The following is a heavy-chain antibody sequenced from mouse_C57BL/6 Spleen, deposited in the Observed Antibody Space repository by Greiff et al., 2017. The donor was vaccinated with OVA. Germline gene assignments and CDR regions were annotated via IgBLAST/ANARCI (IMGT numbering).Heavy chain of an antibody. D-gene: IGHD3-1*01. CDR2: IDPSDSYT. Sequence: QVQLQQPGAELVKPGASVKLSCKASGYTFTSYWMQWVKQRPGQGLEWIGEIDPSDSYTNYNQKFKGKATVTVDTSSSTAYMQLSSLTSEDSAVYYCARGGTGAYWGQGTLVTVSA. CDR1: GYTFTSYW. V-gene: IGHV1-50*01. CDR3: ARGGTGAY. J-gene: IGHJ3*01.